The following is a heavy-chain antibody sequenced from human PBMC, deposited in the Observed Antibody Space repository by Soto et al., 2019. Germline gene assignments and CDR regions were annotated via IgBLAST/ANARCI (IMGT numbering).Heavy chain of an antibody. V-gene: IGHV1-18*01. CDR3: ARCYCSVGSCYACWHFDL. CDR1: GYTFTNYA. CDR2: ISASTRNT. D-gene: IGHD2-15*01. Sequence: QVQLVQSGAEVKKPGASVKVSYQASGYTFTNYAISWVRQAPGQGLEWMGWISASTRNTDQAQNFQGRVTMTIDTSTNTANMELRSLRSDDTAVYYCARCYCSVGSCYACWHFDLWGRGTLVTVSS. J-gene: IGHJ2*01.